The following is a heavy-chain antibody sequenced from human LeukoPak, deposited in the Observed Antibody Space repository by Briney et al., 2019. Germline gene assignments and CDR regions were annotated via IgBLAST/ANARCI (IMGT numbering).Heavy chain of an antibody. J-gene: IGHJ4*02. Sequence: PSQTLSLTCTVSGGSISSGSYYWSWIRQPAGKGLEWIGRIYTSGSTNYNPSLKSRVTISVDTSKNQFSLKLSSVTAADTAVYYCASTRVGARGFVDYWGQGTLVTVSS. CDR1: GGSISSGSYY. V-gene: IGHV4-61*02. CDR3: ASTRVGARGFVDY. CDR2: IYTSGST. D-gene: IGHD1-26*01.